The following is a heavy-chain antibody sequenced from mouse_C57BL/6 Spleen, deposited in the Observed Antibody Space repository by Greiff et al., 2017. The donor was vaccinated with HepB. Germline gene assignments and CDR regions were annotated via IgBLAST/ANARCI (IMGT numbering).Heavy chain of an antibody. CDR2: INYDGSST. CDR3: AREGSFYGSSLGYFDV. Sequence: EVKLVESEGGLVQPGSSMKLSCTASGFTFSDYYMAWVRQVPEKGLEWVANINYDGSSTYYLDSLKSRFIISRDNAKNILYLQMSSLKSEDTATYYCAREGSFYGSSLGYFDVWGTGTTVTVSS. V-gene: IGHV5-16*01. J-gene: IGHJ1*03. D-gene: IGHD1-1*01. CDR1: GFTFSDYY.